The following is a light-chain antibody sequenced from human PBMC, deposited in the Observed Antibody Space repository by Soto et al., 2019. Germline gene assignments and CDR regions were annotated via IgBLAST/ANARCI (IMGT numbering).Light chain of an antibody. CDR3: HQYSSNHPEFT. Sequence: EIVLTQSPGTLSVSPGERVTLSCRASQSVSSNYLACYQQRPGQAPRLLIFGSSYTATGIPNRFSGSGSGTDFTLTISRLEPEDFAVYYCHQYSSNHPEFTFGPGTKVDSK. V-gene: IGKV3-20*01. CDR1: QSVSSNY. CDR2: GSS. J-gene: IGKJ3*01.